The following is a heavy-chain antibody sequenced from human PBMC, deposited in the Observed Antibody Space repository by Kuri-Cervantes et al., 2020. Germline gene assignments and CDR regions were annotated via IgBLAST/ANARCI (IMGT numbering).Heavy chain of an antibody. CDR1: GFGFRNYW. CDR2: ISYDGSNK. CDR3: ARDEAAAGNFDY. D-gene: IGHD6-13*01. V-gene: IGHV3-30*01. Sequence: GESLKISCAASGFGFRNYWMHWVRQAPGKGLEWVAVISYDGSNKYYADSVKGRFTISRDNSKNTLYLQMNSLRAEDTAVYYCARDEAAAGNFDYWGQGTLVTVSS. J-gene: IGHJ4*02.